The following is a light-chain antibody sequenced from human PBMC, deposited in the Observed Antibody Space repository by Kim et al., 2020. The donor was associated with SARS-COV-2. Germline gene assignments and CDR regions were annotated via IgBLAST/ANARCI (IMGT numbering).Light chain of an antibody. CDR1: QSISIW. CDR3: QEYKSNSWT. J-gene: IGKJ1*01. Sequence: GDRVTITCRASQSISIWLAWYQQKPGKAPNLLIYDASNLESGVPSRISGSGSGTEFTLTISSLQPDDFASYYCQEYKSNSWTFGPGTKVDI. CDR2: DAS. V-gene: IGKV1-5*01.